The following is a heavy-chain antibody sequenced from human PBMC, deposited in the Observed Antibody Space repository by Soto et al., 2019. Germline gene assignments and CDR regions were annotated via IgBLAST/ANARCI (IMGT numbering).Heavy chain of an antibody. CDR2: INPNSGGT. CDR3: ASDDLYGSHAFDI. J-gene: IGHJ3*02. V-gene: IGHV1-2*02. Sequence: ASVKVSCKASGYTFTGYYMHWVRQAPGQGLEWMGWINPNSGGTNYAQKFQGRVTMTRGTSISTAYMELSRLRSDDTAVYYCASDDLYGSHAFDIWGQGTMVNVS. CDR1: GYTFTGYY. D-gene: IGHD3-16*01.